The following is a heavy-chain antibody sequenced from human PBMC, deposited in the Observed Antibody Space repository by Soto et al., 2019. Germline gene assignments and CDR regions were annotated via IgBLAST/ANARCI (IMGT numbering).Heavy chain of an antibody. Sequence: GASVKVSCKVSGYTLTELSMHWVRQAPGKGLEWMGGFDPEDGETIYAQKFQGRVTMTEDTSTDTAYMELSNLRSEDTAVYYCARPHTQLGQYYYYGMDVWGQGTTVTVSS. V-gene: IGHV1-24*01. J-gene: IGHJ6*02. CDR1: GYTLTELS. CDR3: ARPHTQLGQYYYYGMDV. CDR2: FDPEDGET. D-gene: IGHD7-27*01.